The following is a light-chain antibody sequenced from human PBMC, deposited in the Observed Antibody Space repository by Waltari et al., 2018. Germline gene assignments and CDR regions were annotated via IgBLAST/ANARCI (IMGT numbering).Light chain of an antibody. Sequence: DIQMTQSPSSLSASVRNKITLTCRASQTIDIYLNWYQQKPGKAPNLLIYAASSLQSGVPSRFSGSVSGTGFTLTISSLQPEDFATYYCQQSYRTPYTFGQGTKVEF. J-gene: IGKJ2*01. CDR1: QTIDIY. CDR2: AAS. CDR3: QQSYRTPYT. V-gene: IGKV1-39*01.